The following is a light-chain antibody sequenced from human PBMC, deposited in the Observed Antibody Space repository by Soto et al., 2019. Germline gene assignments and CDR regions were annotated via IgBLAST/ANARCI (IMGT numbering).Light chain of an antibody. Sequence: EIVMTQSPATLSLSPGERAALSCRASQSINSELAWYQQKPGQTPRLLIYGASTRATGLPARFAGSESGSEFTLTISGLQSDDLAVYYCHEGHNGPFTFGQGTRVEI. CDR1: QSINSE. V-gene: IGKV3-15*01. J-gene: IGKJ2*01. CDR2: GAS. CDR3: HEGHNGPFT.